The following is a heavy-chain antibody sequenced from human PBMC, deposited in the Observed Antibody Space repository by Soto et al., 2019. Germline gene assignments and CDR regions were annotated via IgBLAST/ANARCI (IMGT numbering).Heavy chain of an antibody. V-gene: IGHV5-51*01. CDR3: ARRFCRAGSCYSAFDI. J-gene: IGHJ3*02. CDR2: IYPGDSDT. D-gene: IGHD2-15*01. Sequence: ISCKGSGYSFTSYWIGWVRQMPGKGLEWMGIIYPGDSDTTYSPSFQGQVTISADKSISTAYLQWSSLEAPDTAMYYCARRFCRAGSCYSAFDIWGQGTMVTVSS. CDR1: GYSFTSYW.